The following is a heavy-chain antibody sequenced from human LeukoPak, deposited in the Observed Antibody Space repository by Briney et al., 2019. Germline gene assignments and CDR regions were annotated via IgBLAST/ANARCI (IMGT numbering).Heavy chain of an antibody. Sequence: SETLSLTCTVSDGSISSYYWSWIRQPAGKGLEWIGRIHTSGSTNYNPSLKSRVTISVDTSKNQFSLKQSSVTAADTAVYYCARGAYYDILTGYSPGTFDYWGQGTLVTVSS. CDR2: IHTSGST. CDR1: DGSISSYY. D-gene: IGHD3-9*01. CDR3: ARGAYYDILTGYSPGTFDY. J-gene: IGHJ4*02. V-gene: IGHV4-4*07.